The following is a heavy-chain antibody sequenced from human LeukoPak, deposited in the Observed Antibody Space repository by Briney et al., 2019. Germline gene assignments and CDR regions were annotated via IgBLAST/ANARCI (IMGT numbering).Heavy chain of an antibody. V-gene: IGHV3-7*01. D-gene: IGHD6-19*01. CDR1: GYTFSNYW. J-gene: IGHJ4*02. CDR3: ARSVAGFDY. Sequence: PGGSLRLSCAASGYTFSNYWMSWVRQAPGKGLEWVANIKQDGNEKYYVDSVKGRFTISRDNAKNSLYLQMNSLRAEDTAVYYCARSVAGFDYWGQGALVTVPS. CDR2: IKQDGNEK.